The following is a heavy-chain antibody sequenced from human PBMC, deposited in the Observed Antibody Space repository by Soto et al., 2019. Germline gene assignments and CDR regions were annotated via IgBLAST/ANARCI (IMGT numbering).Heavy chain of an antibody. D-gene: IGHD6-13*01. Sequence: ASVKVSCKTSGYTFTTYDINWVRQATGQGLEWMGWMNPDSGNTGYLQKFQGRVTMTRDTSISTAYMELSSPTSEDTAVYYCARVRQQKHEHDYWGQGTLVTVSS. J-gene: IGHJ4*02. CDR2: MNPDSGNT. CDR3: ARVRQQKHEHDY. V-gene: IGHV1-8*01. CDR1: GYTFTTYD.